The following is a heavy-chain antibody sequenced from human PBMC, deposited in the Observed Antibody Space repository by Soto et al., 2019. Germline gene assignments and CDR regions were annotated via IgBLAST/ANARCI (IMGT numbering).Heavy chain of an antibody. D-gene: IGHD3-10*01. V-gene: IGHV3-30-3*01. CDR1: GFTFSSYA. Sequence: QVQLVESGGGVVQPGRSLRLSCAASGFTFSSYAMHWVRQAPGKGLEWVAVISYDGSNKYYADSVKGRFTISRDNSKNTLYLKMNSLRAEDTAVYYCARDSILYYGSGSYYGSSWYFDYWGQGTLVTVSS. J-gene: IGHJ4*02. CDR2: ISYDGSNK. CDR3: ARDSILYYGSGSYYGSSWYFDY.